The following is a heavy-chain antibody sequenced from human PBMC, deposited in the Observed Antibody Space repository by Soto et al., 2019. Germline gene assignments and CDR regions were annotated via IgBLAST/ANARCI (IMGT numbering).Heavy chain of an antibody. J-gene: IGHJ5*02. CDR1: GYSFTSYW. Sequence: EVQLVQSGAEVKKPGESLRIACKGSGYSFTSYWISWVRQMPGKGLEWMGRIDPRDSYTNYSRSFQGHVTISGDKSISTAYLQWSRLKASDTAMYYCARHRTAAAAGKGWFAPWGQGTLVTVSS. V-gene: IGHV5-10-1*03. CDR3: ARHRTAAAAGKGWFAP. D-gene: IGHD6-13*01. CDR2: IDPRDSYT.